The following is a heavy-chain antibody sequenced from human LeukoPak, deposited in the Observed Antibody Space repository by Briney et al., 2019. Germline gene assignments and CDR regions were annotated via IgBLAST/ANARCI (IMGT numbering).Heavy chain of an antibody. V-gene: IGHV1-2*02. CDR1: GYTFTGYY. D-gene: IGHD2-2*01. Sequence: ASVKVSCKASGYTFTGYYMHWVRQAPGQGLEWMGWINPNSGGTNYAQKFQGRVTMTRDTSISTAYMELSRLRSDDTAVYYCARERIQAVVPAAPLLFGYWGQGTLVTVSS. J-gene: IGHJ4*02. CDR3: ARERIQAVVPAAPLLFGY. CDR2: INPNSGGT.